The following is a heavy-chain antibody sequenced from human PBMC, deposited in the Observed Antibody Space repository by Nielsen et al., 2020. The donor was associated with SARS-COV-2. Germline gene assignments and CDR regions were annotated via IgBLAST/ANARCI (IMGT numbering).Heavy chain of an antibody. V-gene: IGHV3-23*03. CDR2: IYGSGSSS. D-gene: IGHD1-26*01. CDR3: ARHWREGATFYWFFDL. J-gene: IGHJ2*01. Sequence: GESLKISCAASGFTFKDHYMSWIRQAPGKGLEWVSLIYGSGSSSYYADSVKGRFTISRDNSKKTLYLQMTSLRPEDTAVYYCARHWREGATFYWFFDLWGRGTLVTVSS. CDR1: GFTFKDHY.